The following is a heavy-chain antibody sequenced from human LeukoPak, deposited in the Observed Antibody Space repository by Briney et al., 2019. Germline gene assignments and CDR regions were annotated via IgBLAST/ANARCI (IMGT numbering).Heavy chain of an antibody. J-gene: IGHJ4*02. CDR3: ARYQYGLGYGSLFDY. D-gene: IGHD3-10*01. CDR1: GFTFSSYE. Sequence: GGSLRLSCAASGFTFSSYEMNWVRQAPGKGLEWVSYISSSGITIYYADSVKGRFTLSRDNAKKSLYLEMNSLRAEDTAVYYCARYQYGLGYGSLFDYWGQGTLVTVSS. V-gene: IGHV3-48*03. CDR2: ISSSGITI.